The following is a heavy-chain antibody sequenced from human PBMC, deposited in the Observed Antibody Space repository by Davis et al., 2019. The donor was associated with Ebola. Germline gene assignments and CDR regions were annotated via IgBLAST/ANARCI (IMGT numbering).Heavy chain of an antibody. Sequence: GESLKISCMGSGYNFRDYWIVWVRQPPGKGLGWRGNIDPGDSDSRYSPSFQGQATLSADKSISTACLQWKSLRASDTAIYYCARQGGGSGRLTSFDYWGQGTLVIVSS. CDR3: ARQGGGSGRLTSFDY. CDR2: IDPGDSDS. D-gene: IGHD1-26*01. CDR1: GYNFRDYW. V-gene: IGHV5-51*01. J-gene: IGHJ4*02.